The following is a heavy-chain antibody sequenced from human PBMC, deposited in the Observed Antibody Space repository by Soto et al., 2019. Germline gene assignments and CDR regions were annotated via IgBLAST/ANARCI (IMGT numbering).Heavy chain of an antibody. J-gene: IGHJ4*02. CDR1: GYPFSSYY. CDR3: ARPMITIWVLRAHFDS. CDR2: ITPSGGGT. Sequence: QLQLVQSGAEVKKPGASVKVSCKATGYPFSSYYIHWVRQAPGQGLEWMGIITPSGGGTGNSQKFHGSHIMARDTYTTTVDMDLRDHRSADTAVYFCARPMITIWVLRAHFDSWGQGTLVTVSS. V-gene: IGHV1-46*01. D-gene: IGHD3-16*01.